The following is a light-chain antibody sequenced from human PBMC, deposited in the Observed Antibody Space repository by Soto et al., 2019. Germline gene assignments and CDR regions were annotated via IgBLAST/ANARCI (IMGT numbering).Light chain of an antibody. CDR3: QHRSSWPPFT. V-gene: IGKV3-11*01. J-gene: IGKJ3*01. Sequence: EIVLTQSPATLSLSPGERATLSCRASQSVSSYLAWYQQKPGQAPRLLIYDVSNRATGIPARFSGSGFGTDFTLTISSLEPADFAVYYCQHRSSWPPFTFGPGTKVDVK. CDR2: DVS. CDR1: QSVSSY.